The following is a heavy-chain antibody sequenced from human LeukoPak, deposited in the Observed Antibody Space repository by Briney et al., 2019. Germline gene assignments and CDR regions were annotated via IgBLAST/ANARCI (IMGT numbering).Heavy chain of an antibody. CDR1: GGSISSGTYY. CDR3: ARLQIIVVVPPARLDYFDY. V-gene: IGHV4-39*01. D-gene: IGHD2-2*01. Sequence: SETLSLTCTVSGGSISSGTYYWGWIRQPPGKGLEWIGSIYYSGSTYYNPSLKSRVTISVDTSKNQFSLKLSSVTAADTAVYYCARLQIIVVVPPARLDYFDYWGQGTLVTVSS. J-gene: IGHJ4*02. CDR2: IYYSGST.